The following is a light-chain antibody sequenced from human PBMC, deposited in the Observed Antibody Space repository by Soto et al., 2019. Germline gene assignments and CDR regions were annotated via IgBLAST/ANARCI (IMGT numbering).Light chain of an antibody. CDR3: QSYDSSLSGYV. CDR1: SSNIGAGYD. Sequence: QSVLTQPPSVSGAPGQRVTISCTVSSSNIGAGYDVHWYQQLPGTAPKLLIYGNSNRPSGVPDRFSGSKSGTSVSLAITGLQAEDEADYYCQSYDSSLSGYVFGTGTKVTVL. V-gene: IGLV1-40*01. CDR2: GNS. J-gene: IGLJ1*01.